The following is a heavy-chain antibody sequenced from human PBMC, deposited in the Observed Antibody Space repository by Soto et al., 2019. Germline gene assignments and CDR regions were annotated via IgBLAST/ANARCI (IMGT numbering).Heavy chain of an antibody. V-gene: IGHV1-69*13. CDR2: IIPIFGTA. Sequence: ASVKVSCKASGGTFSSYAISWVRQAPGQGLEWMGGIIPIFGTANYAQKFQGRVTITADESTSTAYMELSSLRSEDTAVYYCARELDSSGYHYFDYWGQGTLVTVSS. D-gene: IGHD3-22*01. CDR3: ARELDSSGYHYFDY. J-gene: IGHJ4*02. CDR1: GGTFSSYA.